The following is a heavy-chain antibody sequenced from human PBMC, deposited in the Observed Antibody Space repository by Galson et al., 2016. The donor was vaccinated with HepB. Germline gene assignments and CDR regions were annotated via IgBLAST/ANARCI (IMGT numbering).Heavy chain of an antibody. D-gene: IGHD3-16*01. CDR2: IRSHNGNT. V-gene: IGHV1-18*04. CDR3: ARDWGFLGGGTQDWFDP. Sequence: SVKVSCKASGYSFLNYGISWVRQAPGQGLEWMGRIRSHNGNTNYAQKVQGRVPLTADTSTTTVYMELRSLRPDDTAIYYCARDWGFLGGGTQDWFDPWGQGTLVIVSS. J-gene: IGHJ5*02. CDR1: GYSFLNYG.